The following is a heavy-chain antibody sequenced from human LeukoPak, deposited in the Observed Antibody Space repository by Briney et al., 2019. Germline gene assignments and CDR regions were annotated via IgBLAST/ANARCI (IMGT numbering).Heavy chain of an antibody. J-gene: IGHJ4*02. CDR1: GVSISSSNSY. Sequence: SETLSLTCTVSGVSISSSNSYWGWIRQPPGKGLEWIGSIYYSGNTYYNASLKSQVSISIDTSKNRFSLKLTSVTAADTAVYYCARETGSGLVILPGGQGTLVTVSS. D-gene: IGHD3/OR15-3a*01. CDR2: IYYSGNT. V-gene: IGHV4-39*02. CDR3: ARETGSGLVILP.